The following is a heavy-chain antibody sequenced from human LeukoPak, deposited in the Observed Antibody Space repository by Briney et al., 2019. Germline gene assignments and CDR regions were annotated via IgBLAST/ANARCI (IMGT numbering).Heavy chain of an antibody. CDR3: AKEAVDGTYFDY. D-gene: IGHD6-19*01. CDR1: GFTFDNYS. V-gene: IGHV3-9*03. J-gene: IGHJ4*02. CDR2: ISWNSGTI. Sequence: PGRSLRLSCVASGFTFDNYSMHWVRQAPGKGREWVSGISWNSGTIVYADSVKGRFTISRDNAKNSLYLQVNSLRAEDMALYYCAKEAVDGTYFDYWGQGTLVTLSS.